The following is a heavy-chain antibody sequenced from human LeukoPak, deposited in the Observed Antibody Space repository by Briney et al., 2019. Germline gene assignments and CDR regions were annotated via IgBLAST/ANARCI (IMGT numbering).Heavy chain of an antibody. Sequence: GGSLRLSCAASGFTFSNAWMSWVRQAPGKGLEWVSAISGSGGSTYYADSVKGRFTISRDNSKNTLYLQMNSLRAEDTAVYYCAKDHGDWYFDLWGRGTLVTVSS. CDR2: ISGSGGST. V-gene: IGHV3-23*01. CDR1: GFTFSNAW. J-gene: IGHJ2*01. CDR3: AKDHGDWYFDL.